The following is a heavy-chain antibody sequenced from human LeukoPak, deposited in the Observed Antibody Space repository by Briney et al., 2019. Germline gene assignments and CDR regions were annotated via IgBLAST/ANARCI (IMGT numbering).Heavy chain of an antibody. CDR2: IDHSGAT. CDR1: GGSISSSSYY. V-gene: IGHV4-39*07. D-gene: IGHD6-13*01. Sequence: SETLSLTCTVSGGSISSSSYYWGWIRQTPGKRLEWIGGIDHSGATNYNPSLKSRVTISLDTSKNQFSLKLTSVIAADTAVYFCARSGTYQYSSTSDYWGQGTLVTVSS. J-gene: IGHJ4*02. CDR3: ARSGTYQYSSTSDY.